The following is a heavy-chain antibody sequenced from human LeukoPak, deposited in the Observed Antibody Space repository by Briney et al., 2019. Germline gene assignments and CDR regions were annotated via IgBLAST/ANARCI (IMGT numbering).Heavy chain of an antibody. V-gene: IGHV4-30-4*02. Sequence: PSETLSLTCTVSGGSISSGDYYWSWIRQPPGKGLEWIGYIYYSGSTYYNPSLKSRVTISVDTSKNQFSLKLSSVTAADTAVYYCARDRIGYCSSTSCYTSLESQENYYGMDVWGQGTTVTVSS. J-gene: IGHJ6*02. CDR1: GGSISSGDYY. CDR3: ARDRIGYCSSTSCYTSLESQENYYGMDV. CDR2: IYYSGST. D-gene: IGHD2-2*02.